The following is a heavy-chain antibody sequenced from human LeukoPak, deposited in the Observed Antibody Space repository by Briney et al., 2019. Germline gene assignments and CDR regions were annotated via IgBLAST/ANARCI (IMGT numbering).Heavy chain of an antibody. V-gene: IGHV1-18*01. CDR1: AYTFTSYD. J-gene: IGHJ4*02. CDR2: ISAYNGNT. Sequence: ASVKVSCKASAYTFTSYDISWVRQAPGQGLEWMGWISAYNGNTSYAQKLQGRVTMTTDTSTSTAYMELRSLRSDDTAVYYCARFRYGINSFDYWGQGTLVTVSS. CDR3: ARFRYGINSFDY. D-gene: IGHD4-23*01.